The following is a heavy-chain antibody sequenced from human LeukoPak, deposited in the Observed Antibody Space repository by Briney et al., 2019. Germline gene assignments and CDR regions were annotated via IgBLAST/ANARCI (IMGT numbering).Heavy chain of an antibody. Sequence: SETLSLTCTVSGGSISSTGYYWGWIRQPPGKGLEWIGYIYYSGSTNYNPSLKSRVTISVDTSKNQFSLKLSSVTAADTAVYYCARGGDGYPTHFDYWGQGTLVTVSS. V-gene: IGHV4-61*08. CDR2: IYYSGST. CDR1: GGSISSTGYY. CDR3: ARGGDGYPTHFDY. D-gene: IGHD5-24*01. J-gene: IGHJ4*02.